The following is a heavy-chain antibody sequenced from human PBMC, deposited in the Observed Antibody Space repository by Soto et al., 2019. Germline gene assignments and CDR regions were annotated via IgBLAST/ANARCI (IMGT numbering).Heavy chain of an antibody. CDR3: ARSIQFSDDAFDI. CDR2: IIPIFGTA. Sequence: SVKVSCKASGGTFSSYAISWLRQAPGQGLEWMGGIIPIFGTANYAQKFQGRVTITADKSTSTAYMELSSLRSEDTAVYYCARSIQFSDDAFDIWGQGTMVTVSS. V-gene: IGHV1-69*06. CDR1: GGTFSSYA. J-gene: IGHJ3*02.